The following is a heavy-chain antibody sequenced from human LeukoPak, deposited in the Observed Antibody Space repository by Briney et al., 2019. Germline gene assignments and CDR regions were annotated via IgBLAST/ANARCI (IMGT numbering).Heavy chain of an antibody. D-gene: IGHD4-17*01. J-gene: IGHJ5*02. V-gene: IGHV1-2*02. CDR1: GYSFTGYY. CDR2: INPNSGGT. Sequence: ASLKVSCKASGYSFTGYYMHWVRQAPGQGLEWMGWINPNSGGTNYAQKFQGRVTMTRDTSISTAYMELSRLRSDDTAVYYCARGVGDYGDYSYNWFDPWGQGTLVTVSS. CDR3: ARGVGDYGDYSYNWFDP.